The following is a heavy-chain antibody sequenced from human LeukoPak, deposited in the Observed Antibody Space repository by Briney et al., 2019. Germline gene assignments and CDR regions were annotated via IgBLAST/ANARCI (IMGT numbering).Heavy chain of an antibody. CDR1: GASFSCYY. J-gene: IGHJ6*03. Sequence: SETLSPTCDAYGASFSCYYCSWIRLPPRKGREWIGLVHHSGSTNYNPSLKRRVTISLDTAKNQYALKLSSVPAADTAMYFCARGRTGYQLLPTKKNYSYYYVDVWGKGTSVTVSS. V-gene: IGHV4-34*01. CDR2: VHHSGST. CDR3: ARGRTGYQLLPTKKNYSYYYVDV. D-gene: IGHD2-2*01.